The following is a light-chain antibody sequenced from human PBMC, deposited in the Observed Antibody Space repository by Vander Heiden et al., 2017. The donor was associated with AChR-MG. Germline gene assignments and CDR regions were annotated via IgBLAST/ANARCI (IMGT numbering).Light chain of an antibody. CDR1: QSISSY. CDR2: AAS. Sequence: DIQMTQSPSSLSASVGDRVTITCRASQSISSYLHWYQQKPGKAPKRLIYAASSLQSGVPSRYSGSGSGIDFTLTTSSRQPEESATYDCQHSDRNHLYTFGHGTKPEIK. J-gene: IGKJ2*01. CDR3: QHSDRNHLYT. V-gene: IGKV1-39*01.